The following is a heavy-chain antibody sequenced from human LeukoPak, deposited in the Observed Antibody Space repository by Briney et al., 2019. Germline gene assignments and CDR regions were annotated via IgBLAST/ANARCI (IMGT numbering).Heavy chain of an antibody. CDR2: ISPVGKDT. CDR1: GFTFSNYW. CDR3: ATYNWEYEADY. J-gene: IGHJ4*02. Sequence: PGGSLRLSCAASGFTFSNYWIYWVRQVPGKGLVWVSRISPVGKDTSHADSVKGRFTISRDNARNTLYLQMNSLRAEDTAVYYCATYNWEYEADYWGQGTLVTVSS. D-gene: IGHD1-20*01. V-gene: IGHV3-74*01.